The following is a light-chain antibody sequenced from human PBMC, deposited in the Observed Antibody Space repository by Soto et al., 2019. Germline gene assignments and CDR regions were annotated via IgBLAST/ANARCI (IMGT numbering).Light chain of an antibody. J-gene: IGLJ3*02. CDR3: AAWDDSLNGWV. CDR1: RSNIGSNT. V-gene: IGLV1-44*01. CDR2: SDN. Sequence: QSVLTQPPSASGTPGQRVTIPCSGSRSNIGSNTVNWYQQVPGTAPKLFIYSDNQRPSGVPGRFSGSKSGTSASLAISGLQSEDEADYYCAAWDDSLNGWVFGGGTKVTVL.